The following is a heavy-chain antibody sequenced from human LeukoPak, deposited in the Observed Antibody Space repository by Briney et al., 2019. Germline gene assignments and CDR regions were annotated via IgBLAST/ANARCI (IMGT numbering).Heavy chain of an antibody. CDR1: EFTFSTYW. CDR3: ARSNWPYYFDY. CDR2: ITGDGSST. V-gene: IGHV3-74*01. D-gene: IGHD1-1*01. J-gene: IGHJ4*02. Sequence: GGSLRLSCADSEFTFSTYWMHWVRQAPGKGLVWVSWITGDGSSTRYADSVKGRFTISRDNAKNTLYLQVNSLRAEDTAVYYCARSNWPYYFDYWGQGTLVTVSS.